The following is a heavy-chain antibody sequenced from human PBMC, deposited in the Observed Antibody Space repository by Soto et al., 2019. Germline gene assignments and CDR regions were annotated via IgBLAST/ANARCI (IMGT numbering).Heavy chain of an antibody. CDR3: ARGYCTNGVCYPYYFDY. D-gene: IGHD2-8*01. V-gene: IGHV4-59*01. J-gene: IGHJ4*02. Sequence: QVQLQESGPGLVKPSETLSLTCTVSGGSISSYYWSWIRQPPGKGLEWIGYIYYSGSTNYNPSLKSRVTISGDTSKNQFSLKLSSVTAADTAVYYCARGYCTNGVCYPYYFDYWGQGTLVTVSS. CDR2: IYYSGST. CDR1: GGSISSYY.